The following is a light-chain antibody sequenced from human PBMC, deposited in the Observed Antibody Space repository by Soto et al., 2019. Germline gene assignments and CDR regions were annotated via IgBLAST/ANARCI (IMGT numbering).Light chain of an antibody. CDR3: SSYPGSNTGM. CDR2: EVN. V-gene: IGLV2-14*01. J-gene: IGLJ3*02. Sequence: QSALTQPASVSGSPGQPITISCSGTSSDIGAYNYVSWYQQHPGKVPKLMIYEVNNRPSGFSDRFSGSKSGNTASLTISGLQADDEADYYFSSYPGSNTGMFGGGTKLTVL. CDR1: SSDIGAYNY.